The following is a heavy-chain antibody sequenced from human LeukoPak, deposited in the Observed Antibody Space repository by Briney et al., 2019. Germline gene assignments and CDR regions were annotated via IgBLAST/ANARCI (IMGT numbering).Heavy chain of an antibody. CDR3: ARGGYDILTGFLYSFDY. D-gene: IGHD3-9*01. CDR1: GFTFSSYG. Sequence: GRSLRLFCAASGFTFSSYGMHWVRQAPGKGLEWVAVIWYDGSNKYYADSVRGRFTISRDNSKNTLYLQMNSLRAEDTAVYYCARGGYDILTGFLYSFDYWGQGTLVTVSS. V-gene: IGHV3-33*01. J-gene: IGHJ4*02. CDR2: IWYDGSNK.